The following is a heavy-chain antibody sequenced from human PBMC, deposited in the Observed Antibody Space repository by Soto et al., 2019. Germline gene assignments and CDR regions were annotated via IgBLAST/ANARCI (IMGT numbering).Heavy chain of an antibody. J-gene: IGHJ5*02. CDR1: GFSLRTNEMG. CDR2: FFWDDDK. CDR3: ARRSVSETNYFDP. Sequence: SGPTLLNPTQTLTLTCTFSGFSLRTNEMGVGWIRQPPGKALEWLALFFWDDDKHTNPSLSARLTITKDTSKNQVVLTMTNMEPVDTATYYCARRSVSETNYFDPWGQGILVTVS. V-gene: IGHV2-5*02.